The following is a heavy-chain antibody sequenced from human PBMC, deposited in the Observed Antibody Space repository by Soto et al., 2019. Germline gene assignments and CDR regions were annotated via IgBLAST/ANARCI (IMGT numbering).Heavy chain of an antibody. V-gene: IGHV3-33*01. CDR3: ARGGTNWNDPFDY. CDR2: IWYDGSNK. D-gene: IGHD1-1*01. J-gene: IGHJ4*02. CDR1: GFTFSSYG. Sequence: GGSLRLSCAASGFTFSSYGMHWVRQAPGKGLEWVAVIWYDGSNKYYADSVKGRFTISRDNSKNTLYLQMNSLRAEDTAVYYCARGGTNWNDPFDYWGQGTLVTVSS.